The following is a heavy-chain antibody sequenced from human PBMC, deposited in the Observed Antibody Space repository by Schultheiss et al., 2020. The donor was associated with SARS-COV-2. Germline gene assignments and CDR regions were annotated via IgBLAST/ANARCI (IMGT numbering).Heavy chain of an antibody. CDR3: ARVWKGSSWYPFDY. CDR2: ISSSSSYI. V-gene: IGHV3-21*01. Sequence: GGSLRLSCAASGFTVSSNYMSWVRQAPGKGLEWVSSISSSSSYIYYADSVKGRFTISRDNAKNSLYLQMNSLRAEDTAVYYCARVWKGSSWYPFDYWGQGTLVTVSS. CDR1: GFTVSSNY. D-gene: IGHD6-13*01. J-gene: IGHJ4*02.